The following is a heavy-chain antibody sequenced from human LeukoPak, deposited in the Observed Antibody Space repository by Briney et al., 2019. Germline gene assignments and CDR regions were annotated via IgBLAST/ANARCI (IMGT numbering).Heavy chain of an antibody. D-gene: IGHD2-21*02. V-gene: IGHV1-2*02. J-gene: IGHJ5*02. CDR1: GYTFTGYY. CDR3: ALSGRLLFRGGFDP. Sequence: ASVKVSCKASGYTFTGYYMHWVRQAPGQGLEWMGWINPNSGGTNYAQKFQGRVTMTRGTPISTAYMELSRLRSDDTAVYYCALSGRLLFRGGFDPWGQGTLVTVSS. CDR2: INPNSGGT.